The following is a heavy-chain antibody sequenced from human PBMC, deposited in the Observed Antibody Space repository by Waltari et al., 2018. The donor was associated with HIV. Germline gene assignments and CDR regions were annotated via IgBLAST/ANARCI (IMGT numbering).Heavy chain of an antibody. CDR2: IKSKQSGGTV. Sequence: EVQLVESGGGLVKPGESLRVSCAASGFDFKNYWMSWFRQAPEKGLKWVGRIKSKQSGGTVDYAAPVKGRFTISRDDSKNMMYLQMDSLESEDTAVYYCTTGSSGAEDYWGQGTLVTVSS. D-gene: IGHD3-22*01. J-gene: IGHJ4*02. CDR1: GFDFKNYW. V-gene: IGHV3-15*01. CDR3: TTGSSGAEDY.